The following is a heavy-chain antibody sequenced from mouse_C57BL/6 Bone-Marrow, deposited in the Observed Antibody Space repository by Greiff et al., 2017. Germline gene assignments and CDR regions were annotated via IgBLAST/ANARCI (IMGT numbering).Heavy chain of an antibody. Sequence: QVQLQQPGAELVKPGASVKLSCKASGYTFTSYWMHWVKQRPGQGLEWIGMIIPNSGSTNYNEKLKSKATLTVDKYSSTAYMQLSSLTSEDSAVXYCARFYGNYFYYAMDYWGQGTSVTVSS. CDR3: ARFYGNYFYYAMDY. V-gene: IGHV1-64*01. D-gene: IGHD2-1*01. CDR2: IIPNSGST. J-gene: IGHJ4*01. CDR1: GYTFTSYW.